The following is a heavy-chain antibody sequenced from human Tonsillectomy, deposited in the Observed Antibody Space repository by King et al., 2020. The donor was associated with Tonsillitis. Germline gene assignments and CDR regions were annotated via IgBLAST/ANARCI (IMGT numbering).Heavy chain of an antibody. CDR2: VSGSGGTK. CDR3: TTDSTMRRLYYFDY. V-gene: IGHV3-23*04. D-gene: IGHD5/OR15-5a*01. J-gene: IGHJ4*02. Sequence: VQLVESGGGLVQPGGSLTLSCAASGFNFGGYAMAWVRQAPGKGLEWVSTVSGSGGTKYYPDSVKGRFTISRDNSKNTLYLQMNSMRAEDTALYYCTTDSTMRRLYYFDYWGQGTLVTVSS. CDR1: GFNFGGYA.